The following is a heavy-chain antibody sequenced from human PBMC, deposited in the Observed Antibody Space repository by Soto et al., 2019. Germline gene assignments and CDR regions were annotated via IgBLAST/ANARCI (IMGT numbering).Heavy chain of an antibody. CDR2: ISSSGSTI. CDR1: GFTFSDYY. CDR3: ASQPPNYYGSGSYGWEYYYYYMDV. D-gene: IGHD3-10*01. V-gene: IGHV3-11*01. Sequence: GGSLRLSCAASGFTFSDYYMSWIRQAPGKGLEWVSYISSSGSTIYYADSVKGRFTISRDNAKNSLYLQMNSLRAEDTAVYYCASQPPNYYGSGSYGWEYYYYYMDVWGKGTTVTVSS. J-gene: IGHJ6*03.